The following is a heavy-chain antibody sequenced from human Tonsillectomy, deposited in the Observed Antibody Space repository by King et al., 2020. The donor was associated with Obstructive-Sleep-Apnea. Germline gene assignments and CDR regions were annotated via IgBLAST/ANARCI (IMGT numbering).Heavy chain of an antibody. CDR3: ARHRGVEDYGGYGDYFDY. Sequence: VQLQESGPGLVKPSETLSLTCTVSGGSLSNYYWSLIRQPPGKGLDWIGYMYYSGYNNTNPSLKIRVTISSDTSQIQFSLRLSSVTAADTAVYYCARHRGVEDYGGYGDYFDYWGQGTLVTVSS. V-gene: IGHV4-59*08. CDR1: GGSLSNYY. CDR2: MYYSGYN. D-gene: IGHD5-12*01. J-gene: IGHJ4*02.